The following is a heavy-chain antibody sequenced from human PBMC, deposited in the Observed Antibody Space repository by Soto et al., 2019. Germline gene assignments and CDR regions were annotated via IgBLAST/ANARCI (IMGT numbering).Heavy chain of an antibody. J-gene: IGHJ4*02. Sequence: QVQLVQSGAEVKKPGSSVKVSCKASGGTFSSYTISWVRQAPGQGLEWMGRIIPILGIANYAQKFQGRVTITADKSTSTAYMELRSLRSEDTAVYYCARPHDYYDSSGYLDYWGQGTLVTVSS. CDR1: GGTFSSYT. V-gene: IGHV1-69*02. CDR2: IIPILGIA. CDR3: ARPHDYYDSSGYLDY. D-gene: IGHD3-22*01.